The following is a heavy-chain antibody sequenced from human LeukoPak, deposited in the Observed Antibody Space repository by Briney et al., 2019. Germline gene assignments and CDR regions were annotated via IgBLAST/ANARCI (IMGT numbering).Heavy chain of an antibody. Sequence: PSETLSLTCAVYGGSFSGYYWNWIRQPPGKGLEWIGEIDHSESTNYNPSLTSRVTISVDTSKNHLSLKLSSVTAADTAVYYCARGPYCSTTSCYEGYYYYYYMDVWGKGTTVTVPS. D-gene: IGHD2-2*01. J-gene: IGHJ6*03. V-gene: IGHV4-34*01. CDR2: IDHSEST. CDR3: ARGPYCSTTSCYEGYYYYYYMDV. CDR1: GGSFSGYY.